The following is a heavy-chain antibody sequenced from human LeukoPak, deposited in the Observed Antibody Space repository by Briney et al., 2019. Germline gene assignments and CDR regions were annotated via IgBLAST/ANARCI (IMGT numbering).Heavy chain of an antibody. J-gene: IGHJ4*02. V-gene: IGHV1-69*04. CDR1: GGTFSSYA. D-gene: IGHD1-26*01. CDR3: ATPSGGSGRYFDY. Sequence: ASVKVSCKASGGTFSSYAISWVRQAPGQGLEWMGRIIPIFGIANYAQKFQGRVTITADKSTSTAYMELSSLRSEDTAVYYCATPSGGSGRYFDYWGQGTLVTVSS. CDR2: IIPIFGIA.